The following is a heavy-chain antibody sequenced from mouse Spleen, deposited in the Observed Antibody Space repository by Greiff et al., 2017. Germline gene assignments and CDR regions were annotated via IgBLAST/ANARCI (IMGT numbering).Heavy chain of an antibody. J-gene: IGHJ2*01. CDR1: GFTFSDYG. CDR3: ARGGYYGSSYDYFDY. V-gene: IGHV5-17*01. CDR2: ISSGSSTI. Sequence: EVQLVESGGGLVKPGGSLKLSCAASGFTFSDYGMHWVRQAPEKGLEWVAYISSGSSTIYYADTVKGRFTISRDNAKNTLFLQMTSLRSEDTAMYYCARGGYYGSSYDYFDYWGQGTTLTVSS. D-gene: IGHD1-1*01.